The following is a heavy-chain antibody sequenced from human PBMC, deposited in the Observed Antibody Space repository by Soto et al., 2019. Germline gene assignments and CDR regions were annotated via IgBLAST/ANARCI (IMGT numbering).Heavy chain of an antibody. CDR2: IYYSGST. Sequence: SETLSLTCTASGDSVSRGGYYWSWIRQPPGKGLEWIGYIYYSGSTNYNPSLKSRVTISLDTSKNQFSLRLSSVTAADTAVYDCARDSIWRGFYNRGQGNLVTGPS. CDR3: ARDSIWRGFYN. CDR1: GDSVSRGGYY. V-gene: IGHV4-61*08. J-gene: IGHJ4*01. D-gene: IGHD1-1*01.